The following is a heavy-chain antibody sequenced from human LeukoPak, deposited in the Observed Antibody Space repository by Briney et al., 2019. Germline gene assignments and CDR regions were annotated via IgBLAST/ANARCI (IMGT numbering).Heavy chain of an antibody. Sequence: SETLSLTCTVSAGSISSYYWGWIRQPPGKGLEWIGYIYYSGSTNYNPSLKSRVTISVDTSKNQFSLKLSSVTAADTAVYYCARGGIQLWPTAPLDYWGQGTLVTVSS. D-gene: IGHD5-18*01. V-gene: IGHV4-59*01. CDR3: ARGGIQLWPTAPLDY. CDR2: IYYSGST. J-gene: IGHJ4*02. CDR1: AGSISSYY.